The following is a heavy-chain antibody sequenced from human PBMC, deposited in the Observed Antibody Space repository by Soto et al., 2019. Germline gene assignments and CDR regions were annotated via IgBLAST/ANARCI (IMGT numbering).Heavy chain of an antibody. CDR3: ARATPLGPTDY. CDR2: IGTAGDT. CDR1: GFTFSSYD. J-gene: IGHJ4*02. D-gene: IGHD3-10*01. Sequence: GGSLRLSCAASGFTFSSYDMHWVRQATGKGLEWVSAIGTAGDTYYPGSVKGRFTISRENAKNSLYLQMNSLRAEDTAVYYCARATPLGPTDYWGQGTLVTVSS. V-gene: IGHV3-13*01.